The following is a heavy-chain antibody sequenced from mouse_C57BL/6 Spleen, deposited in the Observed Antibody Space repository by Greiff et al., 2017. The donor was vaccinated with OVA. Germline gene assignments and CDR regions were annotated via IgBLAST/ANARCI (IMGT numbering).Heavy chain of an antibody. CDR2: ISYSGST. Sequence: EVKLMESGPGMVKPSQSLSLTCTVTGYSITSGYDWHWIRHFPGNKLEWMGYISYSGSTNYNPSLKSRISITHDTSKNHFFLKLNSVTTEDTATYYCARESDYGSGGFAYWGQGTLVTVSA. CDR3: ARESDYGSGGFAY. D-gene: IGHD1-1*01. V-gene: IGHV3-1*01. CDR1: GYSITSGYD. J-gene: IGHJ3*01.